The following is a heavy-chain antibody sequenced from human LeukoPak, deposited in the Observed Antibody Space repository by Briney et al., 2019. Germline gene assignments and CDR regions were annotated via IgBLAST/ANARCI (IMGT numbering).Heavy chain of an antibody. Sequence: GESLKVSCKGSGYSFTSYWIGWVRQMPGKGLEWMGIIYPGDSDTRYSPSFQGQVTISADKSISTAYLQWSSLKASDTAMYYCASSVAGTFWYFDLWGRGTLVTVSS. CDR1: GYSFTSYW. CDR2: IYPGDSDT. V-gene: IGHV5-51*01. CDR3: ASSVAGTFWYFDL. J-gene: IGHJ2*01. D-gene: IGHD6-19*01.